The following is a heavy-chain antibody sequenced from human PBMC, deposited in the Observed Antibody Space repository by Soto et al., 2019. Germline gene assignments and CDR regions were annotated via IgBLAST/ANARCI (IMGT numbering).Heavy chain of an antibody. CDR2: IYPGDSDT. CDR3: ARLDIAVVPAANYYGMDV. D-gene: IGHD2-2*01. CDR1: GYSFTSYW. J-gene: IGHJ6*02. V-gene: IGHV5-51*01. Sequence: PGESLKISCKGSGYSFTSYWIGWVRQMPGKGLEWMGIIYPGDSDTRYSPSFQGQVTISADKSISTAYLQWSSLKASDTAMYYCARLDIAVVPAANYYGMDVWGQGTTVTVSS.